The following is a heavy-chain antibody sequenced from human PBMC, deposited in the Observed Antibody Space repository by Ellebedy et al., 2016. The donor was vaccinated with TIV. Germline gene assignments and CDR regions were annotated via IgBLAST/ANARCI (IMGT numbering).Heavy chain of an antibody. J-gene: IGHJ4*02. Sequence: AASVKVSCKASGYTFTSYAMHWVRQAPGQRLEWMGWINAGNGNTKYSQKFQGRVTITRDTSASTAYMELSSLRSEDTAVYYCARDRDYVTFDYWGQGTLVTVSS. V-gene: IGHV1-3*01. CDR3: ARDRDYVTFDY. D-gene: IGHD4-17*01. CDR2: INAGNGNT. CDR1: GYTFTSYA.